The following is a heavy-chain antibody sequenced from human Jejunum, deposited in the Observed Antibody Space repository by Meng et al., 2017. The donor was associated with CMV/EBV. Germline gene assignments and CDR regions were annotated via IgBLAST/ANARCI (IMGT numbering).Heavy chain of an antibody. Sequence: QAQLQEPGPGLVKPSENLSLTCTVSGGSINNYYWSWIRQSAGKGLEWIGRFYSSDTYNYHPSLNSRVTMSLDTSKKQFSLILSSVTAADTARYYCARGPGASTREGFDHWGLGTLVTVSS. V-gene: IGHV4-4*07. CDR2: FYSSDTY. D-gene: IGHD1-26*01. CDR3: ARGPGASTREGFDH. J-gene: IGHJ4*02. CDR1: GGSINNYY.